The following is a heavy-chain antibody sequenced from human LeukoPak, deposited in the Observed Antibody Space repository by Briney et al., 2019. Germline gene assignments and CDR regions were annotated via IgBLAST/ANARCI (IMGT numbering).Heavy chain of an antibody. V-gene: IGHV4-59*08. Sequence: SETLSLTCTVSGGSISSYYWSWIRQPPGKGLEWFGYIYYSGSSNYYPSLKSRVTISVDTSKNQFSLKLSSVTAADTAVYYCARLALTFGGVIVTYNWFDPWGQGTLVTVSS. J-gene: IGHJ5*02. CDR1: GGSISSYY. CDR2: IYYSGSS. D-gene: IGHD3-16*02. CDR3: ARLALTFGGVIVTYNWFDP.